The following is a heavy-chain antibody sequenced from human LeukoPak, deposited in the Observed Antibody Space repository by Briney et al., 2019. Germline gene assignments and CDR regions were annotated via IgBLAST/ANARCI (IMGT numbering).Heavy chain of an antibody. CDR1: GFTFSTHT. CDR2: IRYDENNK. D-gene: IGHD3-3*01. J-gene: IGHJ5*02. Sequence: GGSLRFSCVTSGFTFSTHTMHWVRQAPDNGLEWVAFIRYDENNKNYADYARGRFTISRYTSKNTLFLQMSSLRLEDTGVYYCTRGDDFGSNTRLHKFNWFDPWGQGTLVTVSS. V-gene: IGHV3-30*02. CDR3: TRGDDFGSNTRLHKFNWFDP.